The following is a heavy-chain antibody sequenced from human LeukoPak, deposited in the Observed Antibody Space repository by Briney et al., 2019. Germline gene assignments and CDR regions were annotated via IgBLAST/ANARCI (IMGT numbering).Heavy chain of an antibody. CDR1: GFTFSSYG. Sequence: SGGSLRLSCAAFGFTFSSYGMHWVRQAPGKGLEWVAFIRYDGSNKYYADSVKGRFTISRDNSKNTLYLQMNSLRAEDTAVYYCAKEPYDYVWGSYRFDYWGQGTLVTVSS. V-gene: IGHV3-30*02. CDR2: IRYDGSNK. J-gene: IGHJ4*02. CDR3: AKEPYDYVWGSYRFDY. D-gene: IGHD3-16*02.